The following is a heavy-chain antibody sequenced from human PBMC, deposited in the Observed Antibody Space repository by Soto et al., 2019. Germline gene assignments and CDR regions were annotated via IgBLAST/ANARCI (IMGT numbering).Heavy chain of an antibody. Sequence: QVQLVESGGGVVQPGRSLRLSCAASGFTFSSYGMHWVRQAPGKGLEWGAVISYDGSNKYYADSVKGRFTISRDNSKNTLYLQMNSLRAEDTAVYYCAKDLVRGNYYYYYGMDVWGQGTTVTVSS. D-gene: IGHD2-21*01. CDR2: ISYDGSNK. CDR1: GFTFSSYG. CDR3: AKDLVRGNYYYYYGMDV. V-gene: IGHV3-30*18. J-gene: IGHJ6*02.